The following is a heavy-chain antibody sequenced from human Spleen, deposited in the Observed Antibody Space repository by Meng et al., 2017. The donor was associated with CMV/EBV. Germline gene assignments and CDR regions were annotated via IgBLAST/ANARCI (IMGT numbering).Heavy chain of an antibody. V-gene: IGHV1-8*03. J-gene: IGHJ3*02. D-gene: IGHD3-22*01. CDR2: MSPDNGNT. CDR1: GYTFTSYD. Sequence: ASVKVSCKASGYTFTSYDIKWVRQATGQGLEWMGWMSPDNGNTGYAEKFQGRVTFTRDTSISTAYMELSSLTSEDSAVYFCARDQAWFQGALEIWGQGTVVTVSS. CDR3: ARDQAWFQGALEI.